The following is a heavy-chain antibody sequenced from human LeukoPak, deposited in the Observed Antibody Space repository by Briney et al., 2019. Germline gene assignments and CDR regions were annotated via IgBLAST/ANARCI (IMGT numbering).Heavy chain of an antibody. V-gene: IGHV2-70*11. Sequence: SGPTLVDPTQTLTLTCTFSGFSLSTSGMCVSWIRQPPGKALEWLARIDWDDDKYYSTSLKTRLTISKDTSKNQVVLTMTNMDPVDTATYYCARIRAYCSSTSCHGYYYYYMDVWGKGTTVTVSS. CDR2: IDWDDDK. D-gene: IGHD2-2*01. CDR3: ARIRAYCSSTSCHGYYYYYMDV. J-gene: IGHJ6*03. CDR1: GFSLSTSGMC.